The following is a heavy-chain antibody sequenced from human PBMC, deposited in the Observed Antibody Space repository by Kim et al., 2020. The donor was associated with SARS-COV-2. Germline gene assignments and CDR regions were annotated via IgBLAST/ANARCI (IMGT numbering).Heavy chain of an antibody. V-gene: IGHV3-74*01. Sequence: GGTITSYADSVKGRFTISRDNAKSTLYLQMNNLRDEDTAVYYCARGMGDYWGQGTLVSVSS. CDR3: ARGMGDY. J-gene: IGHJ4*02. CDR2: GGTIT.